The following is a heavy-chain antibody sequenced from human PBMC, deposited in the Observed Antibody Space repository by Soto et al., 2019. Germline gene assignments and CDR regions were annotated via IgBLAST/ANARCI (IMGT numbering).Heavy chain of an antibody. V-gene: IGHV1-69*13. Sequence: SLKGSCKASEATFSSYAISWVRQARGQGLEWMGGIIPIFGTANYAQKFQGRVTITADESTSTAYMELSSLRSEGTAVYYCAMGGSIKYYYGMDVWGQGTTVTVSS. CDR3: AMGGSIKYYYGMDV. D-gene: IGHD2-15*01. J-gene: IGHJ6*02. CDR2: IIPIFGTA. CDR1: EATFSSYA.